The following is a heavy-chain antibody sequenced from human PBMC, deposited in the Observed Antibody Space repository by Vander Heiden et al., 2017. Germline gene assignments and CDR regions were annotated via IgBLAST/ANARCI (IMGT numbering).Heavy chain of an antibody. CDR1: GFIFSSYW. Sequence: EVQLVESGGGLVQPGGSLRLSCAASGFIFSSYWMSWVRQAPGKGLERVANIKQDGREKDYVDSVKGRFIISRDNAKNSMYMKMNSLRAEDTAVCYCARGSGDTDYWGQGTLVTVSS. D-gene: IGHD1-1*01. CDR3: ARGSGDTDY. V-gene: IGHV3-7*03. J-gene: IGHJ4*02. CDR2: IKQDGREK.